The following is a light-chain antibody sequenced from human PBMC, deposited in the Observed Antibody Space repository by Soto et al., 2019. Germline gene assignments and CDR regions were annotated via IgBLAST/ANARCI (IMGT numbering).Light chain of an antibody. J-gene: IGLJ2*01. CDR3: SSYAGSNHVI. CDR2: EVS. CDR1: SSDVGGYNY. Sequence: QSALTQPPSASGSPGQSVTISCTGASSDVGGYNYVSWYQQHPGKAPKLVIYEVSERPSGVPDRFSGSKSGNTASLTVSGLQAEDEADYYCSSYAGSNHVIFGGGTKLTVL. V-gene: IGLV2-8*01.